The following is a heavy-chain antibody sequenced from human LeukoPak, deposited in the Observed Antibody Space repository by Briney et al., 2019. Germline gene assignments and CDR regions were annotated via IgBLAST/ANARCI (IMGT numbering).Heavy chain of an antibody. CDR2: ISSSSSYI. CDR1: GFTFSSYS. Sequence: GGSLRLSCAASGFTFSSYSMNWVRQAPGKGLEWVSSISSSSSYIYYADSVNGRFTISRDNAKNSLYLQMNSLRAEDTAVYYCARPYCSGGSCYAFDPWGQGTLVTVSS. V-gene: IGHV3-21*01. CDR3: ARPYCSGGSCYAFDP. D-gene: IGHD2-15*01. J-gene: IGHJ5*02.